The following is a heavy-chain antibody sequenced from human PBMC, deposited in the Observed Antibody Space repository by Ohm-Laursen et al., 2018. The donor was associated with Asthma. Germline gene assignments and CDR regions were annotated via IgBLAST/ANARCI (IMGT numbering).Heavy chain of an antibody. V-gene: IGHV3-23*01. CDR2: ISGSGGST. Sequence: SLRLSCAASGFTFSSYAMSWVRQALGKGLEWVSAISGSGGSTYYADSVKGRFTISRDNSKNTLYLQMNSLRAEDTAVYYCAKDLTTVTTNNWFDPWGQGTLVTVSS. CDR1: GFTFSSYA. CDR3: AKDLTTVTTNNWFDP. D-gene: IGHD4-17*01. J-gene: IGHJ5*02.